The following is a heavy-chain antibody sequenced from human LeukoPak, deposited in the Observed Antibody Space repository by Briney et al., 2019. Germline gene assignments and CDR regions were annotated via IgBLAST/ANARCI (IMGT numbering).Heavy chain of an antibody. CDR2: IYHSGST. CDR3: FGYRQWLKYNFDL. D-gene: IGHD5-12*01. Sequence: SETLSLTCSVSGGSMSSYYWSWLRQSPGKGLEWIGYIYHSGSTDYNSSLKSRLTMSVDTSKNEFSLKVNSVTAADTAVYYCFGYRQWLKYNFDLWGQGALVTVSS. V-gene: IGHV4-4*08. J-gene: IGHJ4*02. CDR1: GGSMSSYY.